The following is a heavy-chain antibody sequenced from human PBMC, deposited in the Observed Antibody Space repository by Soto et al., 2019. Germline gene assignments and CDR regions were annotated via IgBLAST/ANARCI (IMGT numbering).Heavy chain of an antibody. CDR1: GGTFSSYA. CDR2: IIPIFSTT. CDR3: ARPAVVVAGRLFFNMGA. J-gene: IGHJ6*02. D-gene: IGHD6-19*01. Sequence: QVQLVQSGAEVKKPGSSVKVSCKASGGTFSSYAISWVRQAPGQGLEWMGGIIPIFSTTNYAQTFQGRVTITADKSTSTAYMALSSLRSEDTAVYYCARPAVVVAGRLFFNMGAWGQGTTGTVSS. V-gene: IGHV1-69*14.